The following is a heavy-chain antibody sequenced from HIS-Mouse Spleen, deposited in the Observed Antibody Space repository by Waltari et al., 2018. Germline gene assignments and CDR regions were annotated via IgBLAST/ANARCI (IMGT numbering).Heavy chain of an antibody. D-gene: IGHD1-26*01. CDR1: GVTFSSYG. CDR3: VVSGS. CDR2: ISYDGSNK. Sequence: QVQLVESGGGVVQPGRSLRLACAVSGVTFSSYGMHWVRQAPGKGLEWVAVISYDGSNKYYADSVKGRFTISRDNSKNTLYLQMNSLRAEDTAVYYCVVSGSWGQGTMVTVSS. J-gene: IGHJ3*01. V-gene: IGHV3-30*03.